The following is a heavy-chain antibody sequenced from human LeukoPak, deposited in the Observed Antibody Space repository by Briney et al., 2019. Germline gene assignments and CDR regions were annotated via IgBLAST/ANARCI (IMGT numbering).Heavy chain of an antibody. D-gene: IGHD3-10*01. CDR1: GGSISSDY. CDR3: ARVLGWGCPITWFDP. V-gene: IGHV4-59*08. J-gene: IGHJ5*02. Sequence: SETLSLTCTASGGSISSDYWSWIRQPPGKGLEWIGYVYYSGITNYNPSLESRGTISAGTSKNHFSLKLTSVTAADTAVYYCARVLGWGCPITWFDPWGRGTRVTVSS. CDR2: VYYSGIT.